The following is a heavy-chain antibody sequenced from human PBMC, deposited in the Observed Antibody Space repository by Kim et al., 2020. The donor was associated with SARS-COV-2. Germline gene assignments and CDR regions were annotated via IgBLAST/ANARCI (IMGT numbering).Heavy chain of an antibody. Sequence: GGSLRLSCAASGFTFSSYAMSWVRQAPGKGLEWVSAISGSGGSTYYADSVKGRFTISRDNSKNTLYLQMNSLRAEDTAVYYCAKDGKITIFGVVTYEYFQHWGQGTLVTVSS. CDR3: AKDGKITIFGVVTYEYFQH. V-gene: IGHV3-23*01. CDR2: ISGSGGST. D-gene: IGHD3-3*01. J-gene: IGHJ1*01. CDR1: GFTFSSYA.